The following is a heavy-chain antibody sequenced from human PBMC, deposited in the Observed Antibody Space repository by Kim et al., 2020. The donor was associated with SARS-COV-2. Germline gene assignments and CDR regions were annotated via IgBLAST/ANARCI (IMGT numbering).Heavy chain of an antibody. V-gene: IGHV3-11*05. CDR2: ISSSSSYT. CDR1: GFTFSDYY. J-gene: IGHJ6*02. CDR3: ARVDGSPVGATNLWGGYYGMDV. Sequence: GGSLRLSCAASGFTFSDYYMRWIRQAPGKGLEWVSYISSSSSYTNYADSVKGRFTISRDNAKNSLYLQMNSLRAEDTAVYYCARVDGSPVGATNLWGGYYGMDVWGQGTTVTVSS. D-gene: IGHD1-26*01.